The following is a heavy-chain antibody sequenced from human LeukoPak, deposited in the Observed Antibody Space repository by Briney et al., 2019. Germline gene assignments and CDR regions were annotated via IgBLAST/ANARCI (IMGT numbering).Heavy chain of an antibody. CDR2: IFYSGST. CDR3: ARVEAVTKGFDY. J-gene: IGHJ4*02. CDR1: GGSISSSTYY. D-gene: IGHD4-11*01. Sequence: SETLSLTCTVSGGSISSSTYYWGWIRQPPEKGLEWIGSIFYSGSTYYNPSLKSRVTMSIDTSKNQFSLKLSSVTAADTAVYYCARVEAVTKGFDYWGQGTLVTVSS. V-gene: IGHV4-39*07.